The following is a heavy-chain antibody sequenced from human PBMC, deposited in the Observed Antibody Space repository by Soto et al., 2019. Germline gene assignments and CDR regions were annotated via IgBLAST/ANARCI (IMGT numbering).Heavy chain of an antibody. CDR3: AKSTQDAITMIVVVNKGYFDY. Sequence: GGSLRLSCAASGFTFSSYAMSWVRQAPGKGLEWVSAISGSGGSTYYADSVKGRFTISRDNSKNTLYLQMNSLRAEDTAVYYCAKSTQDAITMIVVVNKGYFDYWGQGTLVTVSS. V-gene: IGHV3-23*01. J-gene: IGHJ4*02. D-gene: IGHD3-22*01. CDR1: GFTFSSYA. CDR2: ISGSGGST.